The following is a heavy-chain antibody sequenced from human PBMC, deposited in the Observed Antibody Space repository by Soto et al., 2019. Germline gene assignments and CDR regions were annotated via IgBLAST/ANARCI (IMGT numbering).Heavy chain of an antibody. D-gene: IGHD5-18*01. Sequence: EVQLVESGGVVVQPGGSLRLSCAASGFTFDDYTMHWVRQAPGKGLEWVSLISWDGGSTYYADSVKGRFTISRDNSKNSLYLQMNSLRTEDTALYYCAKDSRVDTAMGWIYFDHWGQGTLVTVSS. V-gene: IGHV3-43*01. CDR2: ISWDGGST. J-gene: IGHJ4*02. CDR1: GFTFDDYT. CDR3: AKDSRVDTAMGWIYFDH.